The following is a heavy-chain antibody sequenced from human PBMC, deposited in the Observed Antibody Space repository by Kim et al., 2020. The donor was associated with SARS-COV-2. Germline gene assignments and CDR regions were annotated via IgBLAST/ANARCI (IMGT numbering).Heavy chain of an antibody. CDR2: IYYSGST. V-gene: IGHV4-39*01. D-gene: IGHD6-19*01. Sequence: SETLSLTCTVSGGSISSSSYYWGWIRQPPGKGLEWIGSIYYSGSTYYNPSLKSRVTISVDTSKNQFSLKLSSVTAADTAVYYCPLLAVAGTRRTWWELLGGRADAFDIWGQGTMVTVSS. J-gene: IGHJ3*02. CDR1: GGSISSSSYY. CDR3: PLLAVAGTRRTWWELLGGRADAFDI.